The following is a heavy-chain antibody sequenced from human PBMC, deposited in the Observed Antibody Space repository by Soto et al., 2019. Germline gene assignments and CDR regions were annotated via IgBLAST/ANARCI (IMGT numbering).Heavy chain of an antibody. J-gene: IGHJ3*02. Sequence: GGSLRLSCAASGFTFSSYAMHWVRQAPGKGLEYVSAISSNGGSTYYANSVKGRFTISRDNSKNTLYLQMGSLRAEDMAVYYCARLSGYAFDIWGQVTMVTVSS. V-gene: IGHV3-64*01. D-gene: IGHD3-3*01. CDR2: ISSNGGST. CDR1: GFTFSSYA. CDR3: ARLSGYAFDI.